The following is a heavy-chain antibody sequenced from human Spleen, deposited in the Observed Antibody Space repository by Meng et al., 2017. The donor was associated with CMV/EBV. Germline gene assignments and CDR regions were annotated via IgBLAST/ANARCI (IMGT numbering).Heavy chain of an antibody. Sequence: GESLKISCAASGFSFSSYWMTWVRQAPGKGLEWVATIGSGNSFMKYAESIEGRFTISRVDATRSLYLHMDSLRADDTAVYYCARRCCCGDSSCFTPDAFDVWGQGTTVTVSS. CDR2: IGSGNSFM. D-gene: IGHD2-21*01. CDR3: ARRCCCGDSSCFTPDAFDV. V-gene: IGHV3-21*01. J-gene: IGHJ3*01. CDR1: GFSFSSYW.